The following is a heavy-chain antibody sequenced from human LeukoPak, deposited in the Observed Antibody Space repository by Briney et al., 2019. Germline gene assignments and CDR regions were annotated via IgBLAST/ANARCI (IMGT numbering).Heavy chain of an antibody. Sequence: GASVKVSCKASGYTFNSYGITWVRQAPGEGLEWMGWISGYNGDTYYAQKLQGRVTMTTDTSTSTAYMELRSLRSEDTAVYYCARGHHYYDSSAYFEEYWYFDLWGRGTLVTVSS. D-gene: IGHD3-22*01. J-gene: IGHJ2*01. CDR3: ARGHHYYDSSAYFEEYWYFDL. CDR2: ISGYNGDT. V-gene: IGHV1-18*01. CDR1: GYTFNSYG.